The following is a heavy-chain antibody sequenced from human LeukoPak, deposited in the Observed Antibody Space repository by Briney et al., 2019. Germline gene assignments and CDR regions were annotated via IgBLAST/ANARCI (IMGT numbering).Heavy chain of an antibody. CDR2: INHSGST. J-gene: IGHJ4*02. D-gene: IGHD6-13*01. CDR1: GGSFSGYY. V-gene: IGHV4-34*01. Sequence: PSETLSLTCAVYGGSFSGYYWSWIRQPPGKGLEWIGEINHSGSTNYNPSLKSRVTISVDTSKSQFSLKLSSVTAADTAVYYCVRGQKYIAAAGTTPLDYWGQGTLVTVSS. CDR3: VRGQKYIAAAGTTPLDY.